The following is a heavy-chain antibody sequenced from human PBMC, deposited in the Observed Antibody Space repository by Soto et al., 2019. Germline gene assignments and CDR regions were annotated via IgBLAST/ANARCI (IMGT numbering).Heavy chain of an antibody. J-gene: IGHJ4*02. CDR2: ISDSGGST. CDR1: GFTFDDYA. CDR3: ANLGLYYDSSGYSFDH. D-gene: IGHD3-22*01. Sequence: EVQLVESGGGLVQPGRSLRLSCAASGFTFDDYAMHWVRQAPGKGLEWVSAISDSGGSTYYADSVKGRLTISRDNSKNTLYLQMNSLRAEDTAVYYCANLGLYYDSSGYSFDHWGQGTLVTVSS. V-gene: IGHV3-23*04.